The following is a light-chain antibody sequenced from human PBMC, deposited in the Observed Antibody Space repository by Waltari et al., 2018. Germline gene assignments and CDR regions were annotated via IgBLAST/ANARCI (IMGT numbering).Light chain of an antibody. Sequence: QSALTQPPSASGSLGQSVTISCTGTSSDVGGYNYVSGYQQNPDKAPNLIIYEVTKRPSGVPARFAGSKSGNTASLTVSGLQGDDEAAYYCSSYQGTSGSQIRFGGGTKLTGL. CDR2: EVT. CDR1: SSDVGGYNY. CDR3: SSYQGTSGSQIR. V-gene: IGLV2-8*01. J-gene: IGLJ2*01.